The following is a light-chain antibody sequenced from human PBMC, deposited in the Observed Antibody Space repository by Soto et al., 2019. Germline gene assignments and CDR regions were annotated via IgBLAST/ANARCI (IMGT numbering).Light chain of an antibody. Sequence: EIVLTQSPSTLSFSPWERATLSCLASQSVSSSYLAWYQQNPGQAPRLLIYEASSRATGIPDRFTGSGSGTDFTLTISRLEPEDFAVYYCQQCGDSPMTFGGGTKVDI. CDR1: QSVSSSY. V-gene: IGKV3-20*01. CDR3: QQCGDSPMT. J-gene: IGKJ4*01. CDR2: EAS.